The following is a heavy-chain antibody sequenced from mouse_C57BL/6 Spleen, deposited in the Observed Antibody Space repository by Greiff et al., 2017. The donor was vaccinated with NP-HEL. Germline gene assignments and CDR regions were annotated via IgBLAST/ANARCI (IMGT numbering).Heavy chain of an antibody. CDR1: GYTFTDYY. D-gene: IGHD2-1*01. CDR2: INPYNGGT. J-gene: IGHJ2*01. Sequence: VQLQQSGPVLVKPGASVKMSCKASGYTFTDYYMNWVKQSHGKSLEWIGVINPYNGGTSYNQKFKGKATLTVDKSSSTAYMELNSLTSEDSAVYYCARWEIYYDYDYWGQGTTLTVSS. CDR3: ARWEIYYDYDY. V-gene: IGHV1-19*01.